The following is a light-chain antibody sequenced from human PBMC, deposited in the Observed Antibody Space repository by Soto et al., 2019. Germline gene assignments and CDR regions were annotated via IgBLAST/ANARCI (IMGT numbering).Light chain of an antibody. CDR3: QQSYSSPYT. CDR2: ASF. Sequence: DIPMTQSPSSLSASVGDRVTITCRASQRITNYLNWYQQKLGKAPNLLIYASFNLQSGVPSRFSGSGFGTDFTLTISNLQPEDFATYYCQQSYSSPYTFGQGTKLEI. CDR1: QRITNY. J-gene: IGKJ2*01. V-gene: IGKV1-39*01.